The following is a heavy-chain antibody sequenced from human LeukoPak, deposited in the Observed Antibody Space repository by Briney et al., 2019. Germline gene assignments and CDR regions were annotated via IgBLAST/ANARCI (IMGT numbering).Heavy chain of an antibody. Sequence: GGSLRLSCAASGFTVTSDFMIWVRQAPGQGLEWVSIIYRGGETYYADSVKGRFTISSDNSKNTPYLQVTSLRAEDTAVYYCASRGTWGQGTLVTVSS. CDR1: GFTVTSDF. CDR2: IYRGGET. J-gene: IGHJ5*02. CDR3: ASRGT. V-gene: IGHV3-66*01. D-gene: IGHD3-10*01.